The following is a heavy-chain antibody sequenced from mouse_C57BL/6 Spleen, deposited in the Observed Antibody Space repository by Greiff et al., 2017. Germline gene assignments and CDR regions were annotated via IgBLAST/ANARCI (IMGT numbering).Heavy chain of an antibody. D-gene: IGHD4-1*01. CDR3: ARGLGRDYYAMDY. CDR2: ISYSGST. V-gene: IGHV3-8*01. J-gene: IGHJ4*01. CDR1: GYSITSDY. Sequence: EVQGVESGPGLAKPSQTLSLTCSVTGYSITSDYWNWIRKFPGNKLEYMGYISYSGSTYYNPSLKSRISITRDTSKNQYYLQLNSVTTEDTATYYCARGLGRDYYAMDYWGQGTSVTVSS.